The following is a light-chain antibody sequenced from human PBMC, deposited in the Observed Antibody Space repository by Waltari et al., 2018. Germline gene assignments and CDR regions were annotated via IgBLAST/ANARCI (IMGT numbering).Light chain of an antibody. CDR3: QQYGNSPRYT. J-gene: IGKJ2*01. CDR2: SSS. Sequence: EIVLTQSPGPLSLSPGARATLSCRASQSVSSSYLAWYQQKPGQAPRLLIYSSSSRATGIPDRFSGSGSGTDFTLTISRLEPEDFAVYYCQQYGNSPRYTFGQGTKLEIK. V-gene: IGKV3-20*01. CDR1: QSVSSSY.